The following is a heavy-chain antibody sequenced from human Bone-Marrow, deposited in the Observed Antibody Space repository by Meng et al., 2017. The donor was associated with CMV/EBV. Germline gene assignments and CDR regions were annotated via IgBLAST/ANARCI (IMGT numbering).Heavy chain of an antibody. CDR2: INPNSGGT. CDR1: GYTFTGYY. Sequence: SVKVSCKASGYTFTGYYMHWVRQAPGQGLEWMGWINPNSGGTNYAQKFQGRVTMTRDTSISTAYMELSRLRSGDTAVYYCARGLVVVPAAHSIWGQGTLVTVSS. CDR3: ARGLVVVPAAHSI. D-gene: IGHD2-2*01. J-gene: IGHJ4*02. V-gene: IGHV1-2*02.